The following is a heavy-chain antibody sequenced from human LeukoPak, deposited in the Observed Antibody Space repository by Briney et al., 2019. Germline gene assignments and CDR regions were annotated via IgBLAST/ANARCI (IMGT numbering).Heavy chain of an antibody. V-gene: IGHV4-59*01. D-gene: IGHD4-11*01. CDR2: IDHTGST. Sequence: SETQSLTCSVSSDSISIYYWTWIRQPPGKALEWIGYIDHTGSTNYNHSLNSRVTISRDTSKNHFSLKLSSVTAADTAVYFCARGRMSSSTWHSTYYYYFYMDVWGKGTTVTVSS. J-gene: IGHJ6*03. CDR1: SDSISIYY. CDR3: ARGRMSSSTWHSTYYYYFYMDV.